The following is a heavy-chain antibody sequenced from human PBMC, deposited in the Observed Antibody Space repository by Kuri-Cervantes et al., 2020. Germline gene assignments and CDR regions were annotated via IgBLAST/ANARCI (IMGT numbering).Heavy chain of an antibody. J-gene: IGHJ2*01. CDR1: GFTLSNYG. CDR2: ISSDGSSK. CDR3: ARGCRDDYNNYWYFDL. V-gene: IGHV3-30*03. Sequence: LSLTCAASGFTLSNYGIHWVRQAPGKGLEWVAFISSDGSSKYYADSVKGRFTISRDNSKNTLYLQLNSLRAEDTAAYYCARGCRDDYNNYWYFDLWGRGTLVTVSS. D-gene: IGHD5-24*01.